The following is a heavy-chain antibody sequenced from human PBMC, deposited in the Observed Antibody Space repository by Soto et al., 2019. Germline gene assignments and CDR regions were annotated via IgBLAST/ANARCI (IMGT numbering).Heavy chain of an antibody. J-gene: IGHJ6*02. CDR2: IYSRGDT. Sequence: SETLSLTCNVSGGSMRSYYCNWLRQPAGKGLEWIGRIYSRGDTNYNPSVKSRVTMSVDTSKNEFSLRLNSVTAADTAVYYCAGIGEDVYYGMDVWGQGTTVTVSS. D-gene: IGHD2-21*01. CDR3: AGIGEDVYYGMDV. V-gene: IGHV4-4*07. CDR1: GGSMRSYY.